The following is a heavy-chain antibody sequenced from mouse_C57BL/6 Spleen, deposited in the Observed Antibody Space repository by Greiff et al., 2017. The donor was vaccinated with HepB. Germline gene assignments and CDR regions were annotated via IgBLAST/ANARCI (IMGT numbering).Heavy chain of an antibody. Sequence: QVQLQQSGAELVRPGASVTLSCKASGYTFTDYEMHWVKQTPVHGLEWIGAIDPETGGTAYNQKFKGKAILTADKSSSTAYMELRSLTSEDSAVYYCTRRGSSFSAYWGQGTLVTVSA. CDR3: TRRGSSFSAY. J-gene: IGHJ3*01. CDR2: IDPETGGT. D-gene: IGHD1-1*01. V-gene: IGHV1-15*01. CDR1: GYTFTDYE.